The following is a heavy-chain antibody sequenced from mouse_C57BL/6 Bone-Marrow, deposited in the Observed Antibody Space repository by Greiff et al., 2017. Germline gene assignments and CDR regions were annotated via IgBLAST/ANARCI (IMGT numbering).Heavy chain of an antibody. CDR2: FYPGSGSI. J-gene: IGHJ3*01. Sequence: QVQLKESGAELVKPGASVKLSCKASGYTFTEYTIHWVKQRSGQGLEWIGWFYPGSGSIKYNEKFKDKATLTADKSSSTVYMELSRLTSEDSAVYFCARHEEGSTMVRGWFAYWGQGTLVTVSA. D-gene: IGHD2-2*01. V-gene: IGHV1-62-2*01. CDR3: ARHEEGSTMVRGWFAY. CDR1: GYTFTEYT.